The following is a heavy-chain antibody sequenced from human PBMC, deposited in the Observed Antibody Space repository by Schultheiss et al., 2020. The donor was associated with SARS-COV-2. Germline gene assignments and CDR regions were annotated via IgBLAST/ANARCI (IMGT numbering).Heavy chain of an antibody. J-gene: IGHJ6*03. CDR2: IKQDGSEK. V-gene: IGHV3-7*01. CDR1: GFTFSSYA. Sequence: GGSLRLSCAASGFTFSSYAMSWVRQAPGKGLEWVANIKQDGSEKYYVDSVKGRFTISRDNAKNSLYLQMNSLRAEDTAVYYCARGFWIAAGHYYMDVWGKGTTVTVSS. CDR3: ARGFWIAAGHYYMDV. D-gene: IGHD6-13*01.